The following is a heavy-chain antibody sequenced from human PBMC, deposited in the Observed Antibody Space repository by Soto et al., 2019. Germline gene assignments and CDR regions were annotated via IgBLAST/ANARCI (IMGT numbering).Heavy chain of an antibody. CDR3: TRLDESGISVREDFDV. Sequence: EVQLVESGGDLVEPGGSLKLSCAASGFTFSDSGVHWVRQASGKGLEWVGRVRSKGSNYAIAYAASVRGRFTISRDESKNTAYLQMDSLRTEDTAVYYCTRLDESGISVREDFDVWGQGTVVTVSS. CDR1: GFTFSDSG. J-gene: IGHJ3*01. CDR2: VRSKGSNYAI. V-gene: IGHV3-73*02. D-gene: IGHD1-26*01.